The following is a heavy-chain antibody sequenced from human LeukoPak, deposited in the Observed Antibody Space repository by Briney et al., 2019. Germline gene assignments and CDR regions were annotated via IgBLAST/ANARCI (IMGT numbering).Heavy chain of an antibody. Sequence: SETLSLTCTVSGGSLSSSSYYWGWIRQPPGKGLEWIGSIYYSASTYYNPSLKNRVTISVDTSKNQFSLNLSSVTAADTAVYYCARLYYESSGYVQICYFDYWGQGTLVTVSS. V-gene: IGHV4-39*01. J-gene: IGHJ4*02. D-gene: IGHD3-22*01. CDR1: GGSLSSSSYY. CDR2: IYYSAST. CDR3: ARLYYESSGYVQICYFDY.